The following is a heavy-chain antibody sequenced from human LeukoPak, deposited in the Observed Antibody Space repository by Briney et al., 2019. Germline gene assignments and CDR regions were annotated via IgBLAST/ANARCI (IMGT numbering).Heavy chain of an antibody. V-gene: IGHV3-23*01. CDR3: AKDRGYSSGWYGGMDFDY. J-gene: IGHJ4*02. CDR1: GFTFSSYA. CDR2: ISGSGGST. D-gene: IGHD6-19*01. Sequence: GGSLRLSCAASGFTFSSYAMSWVRQAPGKGLERVSAISGSGGSTYYADSVKGRFTISRDNSKNTLYLQMNSLRAEDTAVYYCAKDRGYSSGWYGGMDFDYWGQGTLVTVSS.